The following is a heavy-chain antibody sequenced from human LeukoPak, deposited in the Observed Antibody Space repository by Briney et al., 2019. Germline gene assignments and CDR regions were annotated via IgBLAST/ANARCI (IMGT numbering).Heavy chain of an antibody. J-gene: IGHJ1*01. D-gene: IGHD3-9*01. CDR3: ARKGLRYFDWLSD. Sequence: GGSLRLSCAASGFTFSSYWMHWVRQAPGKGLEWVSVIYSGGSTYYADSVTGRFIISRDKSKNTLYLQMNSLRVEDTAVYFCARKGLRYFDWLSDWGQGTLVTVSS. CDR2: IYSGGST. V-gene: IGHV3-66*01. CDR1: GFTFSSYW.